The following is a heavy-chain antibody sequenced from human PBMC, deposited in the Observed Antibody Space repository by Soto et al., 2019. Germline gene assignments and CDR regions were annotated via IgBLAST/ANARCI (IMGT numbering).Heavy chain of an antibody. D-gene: IGHD3-3*01. V-gene: IGHV4-30-2*01. CDR2: IYHSGST. CDR1: GGSISSGGYS. J-gene: IGHJ4*02. CDR3: ARKKIFSDTVSTYFDT. Sequence: PSDTLSLTCAVSGGSISSGGYSWSWIRQPPGKGLEWIGYIYHSGSTYYNPSLKSRVTISVDRSKNQFSLKLSSVTAADTAVYYCARKKIFSDTVSTYFDTGGQETLLPFSS.